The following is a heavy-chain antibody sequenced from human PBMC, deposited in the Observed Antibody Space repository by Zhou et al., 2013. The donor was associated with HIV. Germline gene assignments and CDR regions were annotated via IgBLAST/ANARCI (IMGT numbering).Heavy chain of an antibody. V-gene: IGHV1-46*01. CDR2: INPSGGST. CDR1: GYTFTSYY. Sequence: QVQLVQSGAEVKKPGASVKVSCKASGYTFTSYYMHWVRQAPGQGLEWMGIINPSGGSTSYAQKFQGRVTMTRDTSTSTVYMELSSLRSEDTAVYYCAAYRKSSPLSGAPFDYWGQGTLVTVSS. J-gene: IGHJ4*02. CDR3: AAYRKSSPLSGAPFDY. D-gene: IGHD7-27*01.